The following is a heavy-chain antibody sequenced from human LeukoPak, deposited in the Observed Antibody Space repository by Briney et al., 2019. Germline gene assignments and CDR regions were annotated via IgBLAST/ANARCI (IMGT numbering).Heavy chain of an antibody. CDR1: LGSNSGYY. Sequence: SETLALTCTVSLGSNSGYYWSWIRQPPGKGAEWIGHSHYMGSTNYNPSLKSRVTMSIDTSKNQLSLNLQSVTAADTAVYYCARWAQDYGDYSWFDPWGQGTLVTVSS. CDR3: ARWAQDYGDYSWFDP. D-gene: IGHD4-17*01. V-gene: IGHV4-59*08. J-gene: IGHJ5*02. CDR2: SHYMGST.